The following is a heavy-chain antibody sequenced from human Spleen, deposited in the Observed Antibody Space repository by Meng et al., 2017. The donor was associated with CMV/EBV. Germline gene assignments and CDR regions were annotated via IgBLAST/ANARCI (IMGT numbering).Heavy chain of an antibody. CDR1: GASIKNYN. Sequence: DPGPGLVKPSETLPFTCIVSGASIKNYNWNWVRQPAGQGLEWIGLIQVIGHTVYNPSLKSRVTVSLDASKSQFSLTLNSVTAADTATYYCAGSRPGGGACDYWGQGILVTVSS. CDR2: IQVIGHT. D-gene: IGHD3-16*01. CDR3: AGSRPGGGACDY. V-gene: IGHV4-4*07. J-gene: IGHJ4*02.